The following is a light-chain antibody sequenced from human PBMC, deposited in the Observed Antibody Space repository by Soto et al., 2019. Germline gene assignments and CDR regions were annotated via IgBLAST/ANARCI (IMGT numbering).Light chain of an antibody. J-gene: IGKJ1*01. CDR2: KTS. CDR1: QSLTMW. CDR3: QHWTDYSWT. Sequence: DIHMTQSPSTLSASVGDRVTITWRASQSLTMWLAWYQQKPGKAPNLLIYKTSILESGVPSRFSGSGSATDPTLTLSSLQPDEFATYCFQHWTDYSWTFSQGTKGEVK. V-gene: IGKV1-5*03.